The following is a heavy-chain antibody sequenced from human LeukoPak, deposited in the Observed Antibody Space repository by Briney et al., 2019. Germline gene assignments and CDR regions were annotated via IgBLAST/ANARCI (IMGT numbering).Heavy chain of an antibody. D-gene: IGHD5-18*01. V-gene: IGHV1-18*01. CDR1: GYTFTSYG. J-gene: IGHJ6*03. CDR3: ARVRIQLWSYYYYYYMDV. CDR2: ISAYNGNT. Sequence: ASVKVSCKASGYTFTSYGISWVRQAPGQGLEWMGWISAYNGNTNYAQKLQGRVTMTTDTSTSTAYMELRSLRSDDTAVYYCARVRIQLWSYYYYYYMDVWGKGTTVTISS.